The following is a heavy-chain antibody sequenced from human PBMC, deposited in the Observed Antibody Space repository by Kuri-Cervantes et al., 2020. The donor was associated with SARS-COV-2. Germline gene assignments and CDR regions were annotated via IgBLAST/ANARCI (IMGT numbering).Heavy chain of an antibody. D-gene: IGHD3-22*01. J-gene: IGHJ6*03. CDR1: GGSFSGYY. CDR3: ARDFDYYDSNGYLRGRYYYYYMDV. V-gene: IGHV4-34*01. Sequence: GSLRLSCAVYGGSFSGYYWSWIRQPPGKGLEWIGEINHSGSTNYNPSLKSRVTISVDTSKNQFSLKLSSVTAADAAVYYCARDFDYYDSNGYLRGRYYYYYMDVWGKGTTVTVSS. CDR2: INHSGST.